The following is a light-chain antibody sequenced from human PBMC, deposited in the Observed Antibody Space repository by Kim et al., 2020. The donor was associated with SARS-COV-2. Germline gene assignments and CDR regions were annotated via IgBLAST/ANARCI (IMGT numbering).Light chain of an antibody. CDR3: NSRDSNNNVL. J-gene: IGLJ2*01. Sequence: SSELTQDPAVSVALGQTVRITCQGDSLRSYYATWYQQKLGQAPILVIYGKNNRPSGIPDRFSGSSSGNTASLTITGTQAGDEADYYCNSRDSNNNVLFGGGTRLTV. CDR1: SLRSYY. V-gene: IGLV3-19*01. CDR2: GKN.